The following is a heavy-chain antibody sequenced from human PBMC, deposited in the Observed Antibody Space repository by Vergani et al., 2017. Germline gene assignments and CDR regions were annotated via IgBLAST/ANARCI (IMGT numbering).Heavy chain of an antibody. CDR1: GFTFNHYG. J-gene: IGHJ5*02. CDR3: ARYLRVLYIRFDP. V-gene: IGHV3-33*01. CDR2: TRYDGNNK. D-gene: IGHD2/OR15-2a*01. Sequence: QVQLVESGGGVVQPGRSLRLYCVASGFTFNHYGMHWVRQAPGKGLEWVAVTRYDGNNKQYADSVKGRFTISRDNSKSTMYLQMNSLRDEDTGVYYCARYLRVLYIRFDPWGEGTLVTVSS.